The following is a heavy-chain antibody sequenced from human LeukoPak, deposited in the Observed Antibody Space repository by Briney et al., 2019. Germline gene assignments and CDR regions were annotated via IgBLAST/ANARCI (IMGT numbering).Heavy chain of an antibody. V-gene: IGHV1-2*02. CDR3: ARGSPLAATGSGLTS. CDR2: INPNSGDT. Sequence: ASVKVSCKASGYTFTGYYIHWVRQAPGQRLEWMGWINPNSGDTDYAQRFRGRVTMTRDTSISTAFMELRGPMSDDTAIYYCARGSPLAATGSGLTSWGQGTLVTVSS. CDR1: GYTFTGYY. J-gene: IGHJ5*02. D-gene: IGHD6-13*01.